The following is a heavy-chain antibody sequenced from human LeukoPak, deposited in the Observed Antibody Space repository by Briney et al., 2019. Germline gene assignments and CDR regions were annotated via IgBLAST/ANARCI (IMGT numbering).Heavy chain of an antibody. CDR3: ARWYREERHYYFDY. V-gene: IGHV4-34*01. CDR2: ISHSGST. Sequence: KPSETLSLTCAVYGGSFSGYYWSWIRQPPGKGLEWIGEISHSGSTNYNPSLKSRVTISVDTSKNQFSLKLSSVTAADTAVYYCARWYREERHYYFDYWGQGTLVTVSS. CDR1: GGSFSGYY. J-gene: IGHJ4*02. D-gene: IGHD3-10*01.